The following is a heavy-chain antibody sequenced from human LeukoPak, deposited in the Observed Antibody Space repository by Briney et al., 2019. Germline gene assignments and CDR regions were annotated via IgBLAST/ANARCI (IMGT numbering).Heavy chain of an antibody. Sequence: SQTLSLTCTVSGGSISSGGYYWSWIRQHPGKGLEWIGYIYCSGSTYYNPSLKSRVTISVDTSKNQFSLKLSSVTAADTAVYYCARASWGYYGSGSYFRWNYYFDYWGQGTPVTVSS. CDR1: GGSISSGGYY. J-gene: IGHJ4*02. V-gene: IGHV4-31*03. CDR2: IYCSGST. CDR3: ARASWGYYGSGSYFRWNYYFDY. D-gene: IGHD3-10*01.